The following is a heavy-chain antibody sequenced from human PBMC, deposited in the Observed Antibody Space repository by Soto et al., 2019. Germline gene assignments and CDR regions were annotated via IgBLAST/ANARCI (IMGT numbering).Heavy chain of an antibody. V-gene: IGHV3-33*01. Sequence: QVQLVESGGGVVQPGRSLRLSCAASGFTFSSYGMHWVRQAPGKGLEWVAVIWYDGSNKYYADSVKGRFTISRDNSKNTLYLQMNSLRAEDTAVYSCARARGGGYSDYWGQGTLVTVSS. J-gene: IGHJ4*02. CDR2: IWYDGSNK. D-gene: IGHD5-18*01. CDR3: ARARGGGYSDY. CDR1: GFTFSSYG.